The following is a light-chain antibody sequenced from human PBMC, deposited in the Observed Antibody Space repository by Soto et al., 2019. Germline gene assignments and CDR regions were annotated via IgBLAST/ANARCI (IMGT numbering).Light chain of an antibody. Sequence: EFVLTQSPCTLSWSAGERATLSWGASQTVRNNYLAWYQQKTGQAPRLLIYDASSRATGIPDRFSGGGSGTDFNLTISRLEPEDFAVYYCQQFGSYPLTFGGGTKVDIK. CDR3: QQFGSYPLT. CDR1: QTVRNNY. V-gene: IGKV3-20*01. CDR2: DAS. J-gene: IGKJ4*01.